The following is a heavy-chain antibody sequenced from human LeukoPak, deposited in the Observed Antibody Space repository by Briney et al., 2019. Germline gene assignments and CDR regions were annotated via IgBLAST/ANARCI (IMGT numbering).Heavy chain of an antibody. CDR2: IRSKVNNYAT. Sequence: PGGSLRLSCAASGFIFSGSAMHCVRQASGKGLEWVGRIRSKVNNYATAYAASVKGRFTISRDESKNTAYLQMNSLKTEDTAVYYCTRRSGDDSRGYYDYWGQGTLVTVSS. V-gene: IGHV3-73*01. CDR1: GFIFSGSA. D-gene: IGHD3-22*01. J-gene: IGHJ4*02. CDR3: TRRSGDDSRGYYDY.